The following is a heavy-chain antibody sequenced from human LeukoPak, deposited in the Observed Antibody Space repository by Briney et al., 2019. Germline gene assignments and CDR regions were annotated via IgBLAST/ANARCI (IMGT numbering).Heavy chain of an antibody. CDR2: IWYDGSNK. CDR1: GFTFSSYG. D-gene: IGHD3-10*01. CDR3: ARDHGDFVARVIDY. Sequence: GRSLRLSCAASGFTFSSYGMHWDRQAPGKGLEWVAVIWYDGSNKYYADSVKGRFTISRDNSKNTLYLQMNSLRAEDTAVYYCARDHGDFVARVIDYWGQGTLVTVSS. J-gene: IGHJ4*02. V-gene: IGHV3-33*01.